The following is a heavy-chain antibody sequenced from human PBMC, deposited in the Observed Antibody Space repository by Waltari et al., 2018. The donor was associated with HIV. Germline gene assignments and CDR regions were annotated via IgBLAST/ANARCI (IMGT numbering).Heavy chain of an antibody. D-gene: IGHD3-22*01. CDR3: AKEDYDSSGSTPLDY. Sequence: EVQLLESGGGLVQPGGSLRLSCGASGLTFSSYAMSWVRQAPGKGLEWVSAISGSGGSTYYADSVKGRFTISRDNSKNTLYLQMNSLRAEDTAVYYCAKEDYDSSGSTPLDYWGQGTLVTVSS. J-gene: IGHJ4*02. V-gene: IGHV3-23*01. CDR2: ISGSGGST. CDR1: GLTFSSYA.